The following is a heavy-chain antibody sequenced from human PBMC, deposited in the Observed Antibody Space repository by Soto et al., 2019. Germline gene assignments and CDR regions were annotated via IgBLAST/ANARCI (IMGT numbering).Heavy chain of an antibody. V-gene: IGHV3-33*03. J-gene: IGHJ6*02. CDR1: GFTFSSYG. D-gene: IGHD3-3*02. CDR3: AAAYPFLEWSYGMDV. CDR2: IWYDGSNK. Sequence: GGSLRLSCAASGFTFSSYGMHWVRQAPGKGLEWVAVIWYDGSNKYYADSVKGRFTISRDNSKNTLYLQMNSLRAEDTAVYYCAAAYPFLEWSYGMDVWGQGTTVTVSS.